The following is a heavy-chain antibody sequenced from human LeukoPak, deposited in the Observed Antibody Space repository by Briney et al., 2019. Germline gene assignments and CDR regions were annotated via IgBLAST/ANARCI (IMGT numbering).Heavy chain of an antibody. Sequence: ASVKVSCTASVYTFTSYYMHCVRQAPGQGLEWMGIINPNGGSTNYAQKFQGRVTMTRGTSTSTVYMELSRLRSEDTAVYYCARDPRLSSGYSTGILWYFDLWGRGTLVTVSS. CDR2: INPNGGST. V-gene: IGHV1-46*01. CDR3: ARDPRLSSGYSTGILWYFDL. CDR1: VYTFTSYY. D-gene: IGHD3-22*01. J-gene: IGHJ2*01.